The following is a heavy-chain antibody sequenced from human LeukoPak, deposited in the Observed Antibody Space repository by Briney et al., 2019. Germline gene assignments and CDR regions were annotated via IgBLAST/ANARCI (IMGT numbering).Heavy chain of an antibody. V-gene: IGHV3-48*01. J-gene: IGHJ3*02. D-gene: IGHD1-14*01. CDR2: ISSSSSTI. CDR3: ARGAMTGAFDI. Sequence: TGGSLRLSCAASGFTFSSYSMNWVRQAPGKRLEWVSYISSSSSTIYYADSVKGRFTISRDNAKNSLYLQMNSLRAEDTAVYYCARGAMTGAFDIWGQGTMVTVSS. CDR1: GFTFSSYS.